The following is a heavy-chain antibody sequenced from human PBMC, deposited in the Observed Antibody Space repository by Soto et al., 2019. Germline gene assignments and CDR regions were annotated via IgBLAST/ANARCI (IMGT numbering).Heavy chain of an antibody. CDR1: GFTFSSYA. V-gene: IGHV3-23*01. CDR2: ISGSGGST. J-gene: IGHJ6*02. D-gene: IGHD5-12*01. Sequence: PGGSLRLSCAASGFTFSSYAMSWVRQAPGKGLEWVSAISGSGGSTYYADSVKGRFTISRDNSKNTLYLQMNSLRAEDTAVYYCAKGDARDGYRAYYYYYGMDVWGQGTTVTVSS. CDR3: AKGDARDGYRAYYYYYGMDV.